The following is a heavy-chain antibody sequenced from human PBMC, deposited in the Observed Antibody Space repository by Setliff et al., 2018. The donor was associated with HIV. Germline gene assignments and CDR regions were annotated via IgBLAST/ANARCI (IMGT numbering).Heavy chain of an antibody. CDR3: ARIQRYCSGGSCYPYAFDI. V-gene: IGHV2-70*11. J-gene: IGHJ3*02. CDR2: IDWDDDK. D-gene: IGHD2-15*01. Sequence: PTLVNPTQTLTLTCTFSGFSLSTSGMCVSWIRQPPGKALEWLARIDWDDDKYYSTSLKTSLTISKDTSKDQVILTMTNMDPVDTATYYCARIQRYCSGGSCYPYAFDIWGQGTMVTVSS. CDR1: GFSLSTSGMC.